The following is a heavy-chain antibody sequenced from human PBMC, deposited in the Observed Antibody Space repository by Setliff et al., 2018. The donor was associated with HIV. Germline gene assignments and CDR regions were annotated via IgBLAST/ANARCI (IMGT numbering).Heavy chain of an antibody. CDR2: ISDRGGSI. Sequence: PGGSLRLSCEASGISFSSYAMTWVRQAPGKGLQWVSGISDRGGSIYYAESVRGRFTISRDNSKNTLYLQMSSLRVDDTAVYYXXTTNRMVVVGVSTPGWTLWGQGALVTVSS. CDR3: XTTNRMVVVGVSTPGWTL. CDR1: GISFSSYA. J-gene: IGHJ4*02. V-gene: IGHV3-23*01. D-gene: IGHD2-21*01.